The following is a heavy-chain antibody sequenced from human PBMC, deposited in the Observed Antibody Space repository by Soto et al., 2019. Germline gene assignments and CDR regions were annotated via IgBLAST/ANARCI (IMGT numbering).Heavy chain of an antibody. J-gene: IGHJ4*02. D-gene: IGHD2-15*01. CDR2: IYYSGST. V-gene: IGHV4-59*01. CDR1: GGSISSYY. Sequence: PSETLSLTCTVSGGSISSYYWSWIRQPPGKGLEWIGYIYYSGSTNYNPSLKSRVTISVDTSKNQFSLKLSSVTAADTAVYYCARYGGYCSGGSCYQVPYYFDYWGQGTLGTV. CDR3: ARYGGYCSGGSCYQVPYYFDY.